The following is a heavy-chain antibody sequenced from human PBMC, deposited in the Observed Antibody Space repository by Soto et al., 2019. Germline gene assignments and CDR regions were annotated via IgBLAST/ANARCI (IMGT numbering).Heavy chain of an antibody. V-gene: IGHV3-23*01. D-gene: IGHD3-16*01. Sequence: GGSLRLSCAASGFKFSNYAMSWVRQAPGKGLEWVSLISATGGGTYYADSVKGRFAISRDNSHNTLYLQVHSLTAEDTAVYYCAKDRRAGGNSAFYFDFWGQGAQVTVSS. CDR2: ISATGGGT. CDR1: GFKFSNYA. CDR3: AKDRRAGGNSAFYFDF. J-gene: IGHJ4*02.